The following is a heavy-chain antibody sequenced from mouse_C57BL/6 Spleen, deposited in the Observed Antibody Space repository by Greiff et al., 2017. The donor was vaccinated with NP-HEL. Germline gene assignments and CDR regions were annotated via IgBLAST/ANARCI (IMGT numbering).Heavy chain of an antibody. J-gene: IGHJ2*01. V-gene: IGHV5-9*01. CDR2: ISGGGGNT. CDR3: ARKGITTVGYYFDY. Sequence: EVMLVESGGGLVKPGGSLKLSCAASGFTFSSYTMSWVRQTPEKRLEWVATISGGGGNTYYPDSVKGRFTISRDNAKNTLYLQMSSLRSEDTALYYCARKGITTVGYYFDYWGQGTTLTVSS. CDR1: GFTFSSYT. D-gene: IGHD1-1*01.